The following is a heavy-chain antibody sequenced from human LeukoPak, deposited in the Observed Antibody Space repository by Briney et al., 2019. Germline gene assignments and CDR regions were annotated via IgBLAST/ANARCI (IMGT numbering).Heavy chain of an antibody. V-gene: IGHV3-64*02. J-gene: IGHJ4*02. CDR2: IRSYGGNP. Sequence: GGSLRLSCAASGFSFSSHAMHWVRQAPGKGLEYVSGIRSYGGNPYYADSVKGRFTISRDNSKNTLYLQMNSLRAEDTAVYYCARGRDILTRYFDYWGQGTLVTVSS. CDR3: ARGRDILTRYFDY. D-gene: IGHD3-9*01. CDR1: GFSFSSHA.